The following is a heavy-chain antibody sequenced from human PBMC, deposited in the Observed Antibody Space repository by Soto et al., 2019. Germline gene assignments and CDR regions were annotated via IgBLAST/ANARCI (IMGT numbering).Heavy chain of an antibody. V-gene: IGHV4-59*01. CDR1: GGSMTSYY. D-gene: IGHD2-15*01. J-gene: IGHJ4*02. CDR3: ARGHLGITTTGTWYDFDY. Sequence: PSETLSLTCRVSGGSMTSYYWNWLRQSPGKGLEWIGYIDDAGSTKFNPSLRSRVSISVDTCKNQFSLKLSSVTAADTAVYYCARGHLGITTTGTWYDFDYCGQRTLVTVSS. CDR2: IDDAGST.